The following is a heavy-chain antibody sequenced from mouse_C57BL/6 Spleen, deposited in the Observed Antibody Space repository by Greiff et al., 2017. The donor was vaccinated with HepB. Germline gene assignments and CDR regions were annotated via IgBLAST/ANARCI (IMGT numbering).Heavy chain of an antibody. D-gene: IGHD2-2*01. CDR1: GYTFTSYW. CDR2: IDPSDSET. Sequence: GGELVRPGSSVKLSCKASGYTFTSYWMHWVKQRPIQGLEWIGNIDPSDSETHYNQKFKDKATLTVDKSSSTAYMQLSSLTSEDSAVYYCARYRGYDGNFDYWGQGTTLTVSS. CDR3: ARYRGYDGNFDY. J-gene: IGHJ2*01. V-gene: IGHV1-52*01.